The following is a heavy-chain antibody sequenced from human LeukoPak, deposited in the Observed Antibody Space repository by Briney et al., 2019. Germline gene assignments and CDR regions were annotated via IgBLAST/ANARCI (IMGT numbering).Heavy chain of an antibody. J-gene: IGHJ5*02. D-gene: IGHD3-3*01. CDR1: GFTFSNYS. Sequence: PGGSLRLSCAASGFTFSNYSMSWVRQAPGKGLEWVANIKQDGSENYYVDSVKGRFTISRDNAKNSLYLQMNSLRAEDTAVYYCAREPSWSGWFDPWGQGTLVTVSS. CDR3: AREPSWSGWFDP. V-gene: IGHV3-7*01. CDR2: IKQDGSEN.